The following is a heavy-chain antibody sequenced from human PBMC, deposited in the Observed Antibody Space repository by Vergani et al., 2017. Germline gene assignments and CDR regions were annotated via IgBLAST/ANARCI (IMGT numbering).Heavy chain of an antibody. CDR2: IRHDGIT. CDR3: AREGYCTNGVCFTLFDV. J-gene: IGHJ4*02. Sequence: QAQLQQWGAGLLKPSETLSLTCAIYGGSFNDYWWTWSRQPPGKGLEWIGEIRHDGITHYSPSLKSRVTISIDTSTHQFSLNLRSVTAADTAVYYCAREGYCTNGVCFTLFDVSGQGALVTVSS. D-gene: IGHD2-8*01. CDR1: GGSFNDYW. V-gene: IGHV4-34*01.